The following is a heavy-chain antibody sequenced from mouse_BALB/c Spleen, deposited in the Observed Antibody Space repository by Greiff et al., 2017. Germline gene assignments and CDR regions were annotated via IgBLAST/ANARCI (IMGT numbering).Heavy chain of an antibody. CDR3: ANLLWNY. Sequence: EVQRVESGGGLVKPGGSLKLSCAASGFTFSSYAMSWVRQSPEKRLEWVAEISSGGSYTYYPDTVTGRFTISRDNAKNTLYLEMSSLRSEDTAMYYCANLLWNYWGQGTTLTVSS. CDR2: ISSGGSYT. D-gene: IGHD2-10*01. J-gene: IGHJ2*01. V-gene: IGHV5-9-4*01. CDR1: GFTFSSYA.